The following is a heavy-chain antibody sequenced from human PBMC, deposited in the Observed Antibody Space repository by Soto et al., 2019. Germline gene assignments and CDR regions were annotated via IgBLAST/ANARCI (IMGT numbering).Heavy chain of an antibody. Sequence: ASVKVSCKASGYTFTSYGISWVRQAPGQGLEWMGWISAYNGNTNYAQKLQGRVTMTTDTSTSTAYMELRSLRSDDTAVYYCARAQRFLEWLLTYGAFDIWGQGTMVTVSS. D-gene: IGHD3-3*01. CDR2: ISAYNGNT. J-gene: IGHJ3*02. CDR1: GYTFTSYG. V-gene: IGHV1-18*01. CDR3: ARAQRFLEWLLTYGAFDI.